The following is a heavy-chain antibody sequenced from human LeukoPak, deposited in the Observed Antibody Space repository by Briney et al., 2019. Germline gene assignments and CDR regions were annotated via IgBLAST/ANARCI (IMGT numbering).Heavy chain of an antibody. V-gene: IGHV3-7*01. D-gene: IGHD2-15*01. CDR3: VQGWRDN. J-gene: IGHJ4*02. CDR1: GFIFSNYW. Sequence: GGSLRLSCATSGFIFSNYWMSWVRQPPGKGLEWVANINQDSSEKYYVDSVKGRFTISRDNAKNSLYLQLNTLRPEDTAVYYCVQGWRDNWGQGTLVTVSS. CDR2: INQDSSEK.